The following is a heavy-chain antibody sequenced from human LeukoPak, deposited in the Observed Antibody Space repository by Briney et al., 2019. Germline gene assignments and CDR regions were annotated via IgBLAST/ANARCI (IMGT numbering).Heavy chain of an antibody. CDR2: INPNSGGT. Sequence: ASVKVSCKASGYTFTGYYMHWVRQAPGQGLEWMGRINPNSGGTNYAQKFQGRVTMTRDTSISTAYMELSRLRSDDTAVYYCVRDPNFDWLLQDYWGQGTLVTVSS. J-gene: IGHJ4*02. D-gene: IGHD3-9*01. CDR3: VRDPNFDWLLQDY. V-gene: IGHV1-2*06. CDR1: GYTFTGYY.